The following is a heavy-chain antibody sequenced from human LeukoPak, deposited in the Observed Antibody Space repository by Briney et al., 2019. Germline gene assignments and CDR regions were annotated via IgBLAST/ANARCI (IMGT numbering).Heavy chain of an antibody. CDR3: ARASSGSYFYYYYYYMDV. CDR1: GYTFTSYG. V-gene: IGHV1-18*01. CDR2: IIAYNGNT. J-gene: IGHJ6*03. Sequence: ASVKVSCKASGYTFTSYGISWVRQAPGQGLEWMGWIIAYNGNTNYAQKLQGRVTMTTDTSTRTAYMELRSLRSDDTAVYYCARASSGSYFYYYYYYMDVWGKGTTVTISS. D-gene: IGHD1-26*01.